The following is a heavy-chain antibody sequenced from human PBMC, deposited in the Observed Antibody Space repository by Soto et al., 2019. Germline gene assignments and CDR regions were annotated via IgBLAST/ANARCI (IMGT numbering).Heavy chain of an antibody. D-gene: IGHD2-2*01. CDR2: IVVGSGNT. V-gene: IGHV1-58*01. CDR3: AARDIVVVPASYYYYYGMDV. Sequence: SVKVSCKASGFTFTSSAVQWVRQARGQRLEWIGWIVVGSGNTNYAQKFQERVTITRDMSTSTAYMELSSLRSEDTAVYYCAARDIVVVPASYYYYYGMDVWGQGTTVTVSS. CDR1: GFTFTSSA. J-gene: IGHJ6*02.